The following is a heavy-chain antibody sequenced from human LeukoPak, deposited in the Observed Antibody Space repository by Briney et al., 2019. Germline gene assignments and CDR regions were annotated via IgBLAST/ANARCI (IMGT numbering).Heavy chain of an antibody. CDR3: ARTSGLTGTTRLDY. CDR2: IYYSGST. V-gene: IGHV4-30-4*01. Sequence: SQTLSLTRTVSGGSISSGDYYWSWIRQPPGKGLEWIGYIYYSGSTYYNPSLKSRVTISVDTSKNQFSLKLSSVTAADTAVYYCARTSGLTGTTRLDYWGQGTLVTVSS. D-gene: IGHD1-7*01. CDR1: GGSISSGDYY. J-gene: IGHJ4*02.